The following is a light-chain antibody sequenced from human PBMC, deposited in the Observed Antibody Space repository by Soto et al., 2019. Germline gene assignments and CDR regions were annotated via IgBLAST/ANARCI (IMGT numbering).Light chain of an antibody. J-gene: IGKJ2*01. Sequence: DVQVTQSPSTLSASVGDRVTITCRASQNIGTFLAWYQRKPGRAPKLLIYLASRLESGVPSRFSGSGSETEFTLTISGLQPDDFATYFCQEYNPHSFYTFGQGTKLEIK. CDR2: LAS. CDR3: QEYNPHSFYT. CDR1: QNIGTF. V-gene: IGKV1-5*03.